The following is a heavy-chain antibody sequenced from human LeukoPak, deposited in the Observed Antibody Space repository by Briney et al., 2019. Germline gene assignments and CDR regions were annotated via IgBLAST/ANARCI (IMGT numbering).Heavy chain of an antibody. Sequence: GESLKISCKGSGYSFPSFWIGWVRQMPGKGLEWMGIIYPGDSDTRYSPSFQGQVTISADKSISTAYLQWSSLKASDTAMYYCARGHHVVVATATWASDAFDLWGQGTMVTVSS. CDR3: ARGHHVVVATATWASDAFDL. CDR2: IYPGDSDT. J-gene: IGHJ3*01. CDR1: GYSFPSFW. V-gene: IGHV5-51*01. D-gene: IGHD2-21*02.